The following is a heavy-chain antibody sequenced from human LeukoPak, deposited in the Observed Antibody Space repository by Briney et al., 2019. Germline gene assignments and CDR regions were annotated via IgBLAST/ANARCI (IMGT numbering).Heavy chain of an antibody. CDR1: GFTFDDYA. Sequence: GGSLRLSCAASGFTFDDYAMHWVRQAPGKGLEYVSAISSNGGSTYYANSVKGRFTISRDNSKNTLYLQMGSLRAEDMAVYYCARGSRNYYDSSGYYYYWGQGTLVTVSS. J-gene: IGHJ4*02. D-gene: IGHD3-22*01. CDR2: ISSNGGST. V-gene: IGHV3-64*01. CDR3: ARGSRNYYDSSGYYYY.